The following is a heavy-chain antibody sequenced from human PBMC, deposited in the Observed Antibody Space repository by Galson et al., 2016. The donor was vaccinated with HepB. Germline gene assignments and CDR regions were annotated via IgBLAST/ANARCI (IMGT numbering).Heavy chain of an antibody. CDR3: AKEELVAGTFDTWFHP. J-gene: IGHJ5*02. Sequence: SVKVSCKASGYTFTGYYMHWVRQAPGQGLEWMGRINPNSGGTKYAQKFQGRVTMTRDTSISTAYMELSGLRFDDTATYYCAKEELVAGTFDTWFHPWGQGTLVTVSS. CDR1: GYTFTGYY. V-gene: IGHV1-2*02. CDR2: INPNSGGT. D-gene: IGHD1-7*01.